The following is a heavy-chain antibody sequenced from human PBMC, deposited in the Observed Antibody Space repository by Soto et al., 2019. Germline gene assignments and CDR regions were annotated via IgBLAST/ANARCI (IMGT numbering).Heavy chain of an antibody. CDR2: IYYSENT. D-gene: IGHD4-17*01. CDR1: GGSISSSSNH. V-gene: IGHV4-39*01. CDR3: ATHPPYGPLDH. J-gene: IGHJ4*02. Sequence: SETLSLTCTVPGGSISSSSNHWGWIRQPPGKGLEWIGNIYYSENTYYNPSLKSRVTISVDTSKNQFSLRLTSVTAADTAVYYCATHPPYGPLDHWGQGTLVT.